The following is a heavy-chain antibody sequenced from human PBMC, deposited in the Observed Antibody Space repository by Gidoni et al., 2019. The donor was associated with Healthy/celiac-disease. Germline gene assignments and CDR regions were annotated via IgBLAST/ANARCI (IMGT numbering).Heavy chain of an antibody. CDR2: IYYSGST. J-gene: IGHJ6*02. D-gene: IGHD4-4*01. CDR3: ARGNSNTDYYYYYGMDV. CDR1: GGSISSYY. Sequence: QVQLQESGPGLVKPSETLSLTCPVSGGSISSYYWSWIRQPPGKGLEWIGYIYYSGSTNYNPSLKSRVTISVDTSKNQFSLKLSSVTAADTAVYYCARGNSNTDYYYYYGMDVWGQGTTVTVSS. V-gene: IGHV4-59*01.